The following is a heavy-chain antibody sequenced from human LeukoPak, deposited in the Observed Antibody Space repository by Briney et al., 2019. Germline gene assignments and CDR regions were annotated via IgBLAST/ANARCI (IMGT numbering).Heavy chain of an antibody. D-gene: IGHD4-11*01. CDR3: ARDSEVGYSQFLDYYYYYYMDV. J-gene: IGHJ6*03. Sequence: PGGSLRLSCAASGFTFSSYAMSWVRQAPGKGLEWVSAISGSGGSTYYADSVKGRFTISRDNSKNTLYLQMNSLRAEDTAVYYCARDSEVGYSQFLDYYYYYYMDVWGKGTTVTVSS. CDR2: ISGSGGST. CDR1: GFTFSSYA. V-gene: IGHV3-23*01.